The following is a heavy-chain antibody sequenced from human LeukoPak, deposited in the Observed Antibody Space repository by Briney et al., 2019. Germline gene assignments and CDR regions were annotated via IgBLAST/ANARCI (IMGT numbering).Heavy chain of an antibody. CDR1: GFTVSTTY. V-gene: IGHV3-53*01. D-gene: IGHD4-23*01. J-gene: IGHJ5*02. CDR2: MYGTSNI. Sequence: PGGSLRLSCAASGFTVSTTYMAWVRQAPEKGLEWVSFMYGTSNIYYADSVKGRFTISRDNAKNSLYLQMNSLRDEDTAVYYCARDESRWFKQYNWFDPWGQGTLVTVSS. CDR3: ARDESRWFKQYNWFDP.